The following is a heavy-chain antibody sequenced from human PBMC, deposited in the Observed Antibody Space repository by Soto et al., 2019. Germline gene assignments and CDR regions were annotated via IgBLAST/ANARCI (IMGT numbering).Heavy chain of an antibody. Sequence: QLQLQQSGSGLVRPSQTLSVTCVVSGDSISRENYSWSWIRQPPGKGLEWIGHIHHNGATYYSPSIQSRVTISAYRSTNHLSLELTSVTAADTSVYYCARADGTTTFGFFDYWGQGTLVTVSS. CDR3: ARADGTTTFGFFDY. V-gene: IGHV4-30-2*01. CDR1: GDSISRENYS. D-gene: IGHD4-4*01. CDR2: IHHNGAT. J-gene: IGHJ4*02.